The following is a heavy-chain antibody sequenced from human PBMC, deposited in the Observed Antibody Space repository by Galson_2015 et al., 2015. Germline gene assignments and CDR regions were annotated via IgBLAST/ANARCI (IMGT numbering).Heavy chain of an antibody. V-gene: IGHV4-59*01. CDR3: ARGYCSGGSCSFEY. J-gene: IGHJ4*02. Sequence: SETLSLTCTVSGGSIMSYYWSWIRQPPGKGLEWIAYITYSGSTNYNPSLKSRVTISLDTSKNQFSLQLSSVTAADTAVYYCARGYCSGGSCSFEYWGQGTLVTVSS. CDR2: ITYSGST. CDR1: GGSIMSYY. D-gene: IGHD2-15*01.